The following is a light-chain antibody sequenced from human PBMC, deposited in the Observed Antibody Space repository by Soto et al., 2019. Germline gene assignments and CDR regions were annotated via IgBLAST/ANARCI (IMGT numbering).Light chain of an antibody. J-gene: IGKJ2*01. CDR1: QSISSW. Sequence: DIQMTQSPSTLSASVGDRVTITCRASQSISSWLAWYQQKPGKAPKLLIYDASSLESGVTSRFSGSGSGTEFTLTINSLQPDDFATYYCQQYNSYPYNFGQGTKLEIK. CDR2: DAS. V-gene: IGKV1-5*01. CDR3: QQYNSYPYN.